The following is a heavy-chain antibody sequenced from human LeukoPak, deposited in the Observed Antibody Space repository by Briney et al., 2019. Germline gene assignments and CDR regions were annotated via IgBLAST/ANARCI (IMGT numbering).Heavy chain of an antibody. CDR3: ARDRSTYYYDSSGLRGLDY. D-gene: IGHD3-22*01. CDR2: IRYDGSNK. CDR1: GFTFSSYG. J-gene: IGHJ4*02. Sequence: GGSLRLSCAASGFTFSSYGMHWVRQAPGKGLEWVAFIRYDGSNKYYADSVKGRFTISRDNSKNTLYLQMNSLRAEDTAVYYCARDRSTYYYDSSGLRGLDYWGQGTLVTVSS. V-gene: IGHV3-30*02.